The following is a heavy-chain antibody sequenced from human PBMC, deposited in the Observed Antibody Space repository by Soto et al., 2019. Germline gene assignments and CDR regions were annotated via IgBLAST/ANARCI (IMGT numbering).Heavy chain of an antibody. CDR2: IYPSDSDT. CDR3: ARSINEQLHSYYYYGMDV. CDR1: GDSFTSYW. D-gene: IGHD6-13*01. J-gene: IGHJ6*02. V-gene: IGHV5-51*01. Sequence: GESLKISFKGSGDSFTSYWIGWVRQMPGKGLEWMGIIYPSDSDTRYSPSFQGQVTISADKSISTAYLQWRSLKASDTAMYYCARSINEQLHSYYYYGMDVWGQGTTVTV.